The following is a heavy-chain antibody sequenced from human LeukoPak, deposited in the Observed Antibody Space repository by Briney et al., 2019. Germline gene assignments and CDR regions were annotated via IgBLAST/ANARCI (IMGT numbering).Heavy chain of an antibody. D-gene: IGHD3-22*01. CDR1: GFTFSSNA. V-gene: IGHV3-23*01. CDR3: ARGGSYFDISGYYFY. CDR2: ISGGASAT. J-gene: IGHJ4*02. Sequence: PGGSLRLSCAASGFTFSSNAMSWVRQAPGKGLEWVSTISGGASATFFADSVKGRFTFSRDYSKNTLFLQMNSLRTEDTAVYYCARGGSYFDISGYYFYWGQGTLVTVSS.